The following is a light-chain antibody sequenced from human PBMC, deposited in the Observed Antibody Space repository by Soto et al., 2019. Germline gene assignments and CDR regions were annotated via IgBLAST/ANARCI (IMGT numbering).Light chain of an antibody. V-gene: IGKV1-5*01. CDR2: DAS. CDR3: QQYKDYTWT. Sequence: DIPMTQSPSTLSASAGDRVSITCRASQSVDRYLAWYQQKPGKAPHLLIYDASSLESGVPSRFSGSGSGTEFTLTISSLQPDDFTTFYCQQYKDYTWTFGQGTKVEV. CDR1: QSVDRY. J-gene: IGKJ1*01.